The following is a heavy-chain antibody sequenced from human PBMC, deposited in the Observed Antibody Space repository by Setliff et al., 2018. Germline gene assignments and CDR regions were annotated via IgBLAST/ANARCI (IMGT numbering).Heavy chain of an antibody. V-gene: IGHV3-74*01. D-gene: IGHD6-13*01. CDR3: ARCSSWHGHYPHFNY. CDR1: GFTFSNYW. CDR2: INGDGTIT. Sequence: GGSLRLSCGASGFTFSNYWMYWVRQVPGKGLVWVSRINGDGTITHYADSVKGRFTISRDNAKNTLYLQMNSLRGEDTAVYFCARCSSWHGHYPHFNYWGQGTLVTVSS. J-gene: IGHJ4*02.